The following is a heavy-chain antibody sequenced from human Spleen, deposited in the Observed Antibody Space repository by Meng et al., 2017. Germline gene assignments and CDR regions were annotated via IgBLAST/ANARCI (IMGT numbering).Heavy chain of an antibody. J-gene: IGHJ4*02. CDR3: ARQEQWLVRGRTDY. D-gene: IGHD6-19*01. CDR2: IPHRGSA. V-gene: IGHV4-4*02. Sequence: QVQLRESGPGLVKPSETLSLICAVTGDSITSNNWWSWVRQPPGKGLEWVGEIPHRGSAAYNPSLKSRVSMSIDISKNQFSLRLTSVTAADTAVYFCARQEQWLVRGRTDYWGQGTLVTVSS. CDR1: GDSITSNNW.